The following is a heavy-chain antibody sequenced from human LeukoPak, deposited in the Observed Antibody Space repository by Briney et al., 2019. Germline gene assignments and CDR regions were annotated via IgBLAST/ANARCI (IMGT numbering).Heavy chain of an antibody. Sequence: SVKVSCKASGGTFSSYTISWVRQAPGQGLEWMGRIIPILGIADYAQKFQGRVTITADKSTSTAYMELSSLRSEDTAVYYCARAGGSTDQNWFDPWGQGTLVTVSS. CDR3: ARAGGSTDQNWFDP. V-gene: IGHV1-69*02. CDR2: IIPILGIA. CDR1: GGTFSSYT. D-gene: IGHD6-13*01. J-gene: IGHJ5*02.